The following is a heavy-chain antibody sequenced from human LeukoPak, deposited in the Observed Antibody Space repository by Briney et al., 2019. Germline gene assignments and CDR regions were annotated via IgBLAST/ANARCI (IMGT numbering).Heavy chain of an antibody. V-gene: IGHV3-21*01. CDR3: ARETLYSGYAAYFDY. CDR1: GFTFSSYA. CDR2: ISNRSSYT. Sequence: GGSLRLSCAASGFTFSSYAMTWVRQAPGKGLEWVSSISNRSSYTYYADSVKGRFTISRDNAKNSLYLQMNSLRAEDTAVYYCARETLYSGYAAYFDYWGQGTLVTVSS. D-gene: IGHD5-12*01. J-gene: IGHJ4*02.